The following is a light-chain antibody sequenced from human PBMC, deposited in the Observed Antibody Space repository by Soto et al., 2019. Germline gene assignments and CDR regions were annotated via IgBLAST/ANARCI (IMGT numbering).Light chain of an antibody. V-gene: IGKV3-11*01. CDR3: QQRSSWIT. CDR2: DAS. Sequence: DIGLTESAGTLWLSPGEIAPLSCRASQSVSTYLAWYQQKPGQAPRLLIYDASNRATGIPARFSGSGSATDFTLTISSLAPEDFAVYYCQQRSSWITFGQGTRLEIK. J-gene: IGKJ5*01. CDR1: QSVSTY.